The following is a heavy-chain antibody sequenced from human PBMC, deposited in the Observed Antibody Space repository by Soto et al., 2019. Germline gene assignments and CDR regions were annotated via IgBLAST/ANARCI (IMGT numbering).Heavy chain of an antibody. V-gene: IGHV4-4*02. CDR2: IYHTGTT. Sequence: SETLSLTWAVSSGSIGSSGGWSWVRQSPGKGLEWIGDIYHTGTTYYNPSLKSRVTISVDTSKNQFSLKLSSVTAADTAVYYCARVVLDIVVVPAAMNFDYWGQGTLVTVSS. CDR1: SGSIGSSGG. D-gene: IGHD2-2*03. CDR3: ARVVLDIVVVPAAMNFDY. J-gene: IGHJ4*02.